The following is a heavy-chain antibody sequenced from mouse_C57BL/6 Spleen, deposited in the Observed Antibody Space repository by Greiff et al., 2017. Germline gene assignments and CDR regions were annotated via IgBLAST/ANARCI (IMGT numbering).Heavy chain of an antibody. V-gene: IGHV1-50*01. CDR2: IDPSDSYT. CDR1: GYTFTSYW. D-gene: IGHD3-2*02. CDR3: ARKGRAQATDYYFEY. J-gene: IGHJ2*01. Sequence: QVQLQQPGAELVKPGASVKLSCKASGYTFTSYWMQWVKQRPGQGLECIGEIDPSDSYTNYNQKFKGKATLTVNTSSSTAYMQLSSLTSEDSAVYYCARKGRAQATDYYFEYWGKGTTLTVSS.